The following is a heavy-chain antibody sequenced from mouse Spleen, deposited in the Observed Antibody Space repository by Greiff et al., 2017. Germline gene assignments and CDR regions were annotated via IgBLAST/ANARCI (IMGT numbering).Heavy chain of an antibody. J-gene: IGHJ4*01. CDR2: IDPENGDT. V-gene: IGHV14-4*02. Sequence: VQLQQSGAELVRPGASVKLSCTASGFNIKDYYMHWVKQRPEQGLEWIGWIDPENGDTEYAPKFQGKATMTADTSSNTAYLQLSSLTSEDTAVYYCNARGGSSYGYAMDYWGQGTSVTVSS. CDR3: NARGGSSYGYAMDY. D-gene: IGHD1-1*01. CDR1: GFNIKDYY.